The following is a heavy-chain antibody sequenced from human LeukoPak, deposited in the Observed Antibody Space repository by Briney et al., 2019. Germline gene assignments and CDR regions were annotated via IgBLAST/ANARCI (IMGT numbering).Heavy chain of an antibody. CDR3: AREWGYSGYDYV. J-gene: IGHJ4*02. D-gene: IGHD5-12*01. V-gene: IGHV4-34*01. Sequence: SETLSLTCAVYGGSFSGYYWSWIRQPPGKGLEWIGEINHSGSTNYNPSLKSRVTISVDTSKNQFSLKLSSVTAADTAVYYCAREWGYSGYDYVGGQGTLVTVSS. CDR2: INHSGST. CDR1: GGSFSGYY.